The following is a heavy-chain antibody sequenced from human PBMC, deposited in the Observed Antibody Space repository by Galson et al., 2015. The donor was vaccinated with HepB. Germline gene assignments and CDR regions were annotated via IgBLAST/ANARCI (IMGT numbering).Heavy chain of an antibody. V-gene: IGHV3-23*01. CDR1: GFTFTSSSCA. CDR2: MSCNGVST. CDR3: AKRHGDYGHYYNGMDV. D-gene: IGHD4-17*01. Sequence: SLRLSCAASGFTFTSSSCAMCWGRQAPGKGLEWVSSMSCNGVSTYYADSVKGRFTTSRDDSKNTLYLQMNSLRAEDTAVYYCAKRHGDYGHYYNGMDVWGQGTTVIVSS. J-gene: IGHJ6*02.